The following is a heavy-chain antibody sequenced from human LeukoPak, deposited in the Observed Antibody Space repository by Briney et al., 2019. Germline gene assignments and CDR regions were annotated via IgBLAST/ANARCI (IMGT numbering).Heavy chain of an antibody. CDR1: GFTFSDYF. CDR2: ISSSGTG. CDR3: ARRATTERGYSYGLDY. Sequence: GGSLRLSCAASGFTFSDYFMSWIRQAPGKGLEWLSHISSSGTGYYTDSVKGRATISRDNAKNSLYLQMNSLRAEDTSVYYCARRATTERGYSYGLDYWGQGTLVTVSS. D-gene: IGHD5-18*01. J-gene: IGHJ4*02. V-gene: IGHV3-69-1*01.